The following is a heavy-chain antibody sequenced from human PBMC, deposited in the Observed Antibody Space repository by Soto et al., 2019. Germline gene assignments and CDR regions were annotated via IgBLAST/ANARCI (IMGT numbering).Heavy chain of an antibody. J-gene: IGHJ3*02. CDR2: IYYSGST. Sequence: SETLSLTCTVSGGSISSGGYYWSWIRQHPGKGLEWIGYIYYSGSTYYNPSLKSRVTISVDTSKNQFSLKLSSVTAADTAVYYCARVDVWEEFGVVTSDAFAIWGQGTMVPVSS. CDR1: GGSISSGGYY. D-gene: IGHD3-3*01. CDR3: ARVDVWEEFGVVTSDAFAI. V-gene: IGHV4-31*03.